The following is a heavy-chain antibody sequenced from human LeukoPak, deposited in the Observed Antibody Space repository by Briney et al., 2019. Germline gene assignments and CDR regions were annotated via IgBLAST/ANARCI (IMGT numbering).Heavy chain of an antibody. V-gene: IGHV3-53*01. Sequence: GGSLRLSCAASGFTVSSNYMSWVRQAPGKGLEWVSVIYSGGSTYYSDSVKGRFTISRDNSKNTLYLQMNSLRAEDTAVYYCARVLWELLAFDIWGQGTMVTVSS. D-gene: IGHD1-26*01. J-gene: IGHJ3*02. CDR2: IYSGGST. CDR3: ARVLWELLAFDI. CDR1: GFTVSSNY.